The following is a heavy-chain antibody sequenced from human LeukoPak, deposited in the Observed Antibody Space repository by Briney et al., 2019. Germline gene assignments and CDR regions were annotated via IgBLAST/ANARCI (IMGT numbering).Heavy chain of an antibody. D-gene: IGHD3-16*02. CDR1: GFTFSSYA. CDR2: IKSKTDGGTT. V-gene: IGHV3-15*01. Sequence: GGSLRLSCAASGFTFSSYAMSWVRQAPGKGLEWVGRIKSKTDGGTTGYAAPVQGRFTISRDDSKNMLYLQMNRLKTEDTALYYCTTDLRSWGQGALVTVSS. J-gene: IGHJ5*02. CDR3: TTDLRS.